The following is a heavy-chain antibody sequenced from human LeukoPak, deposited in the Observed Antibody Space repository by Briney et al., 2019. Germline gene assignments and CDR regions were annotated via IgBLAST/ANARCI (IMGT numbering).Heavy chain of an antibody. J-gene: IGHJ6*02. CDR1: GYTLTELS. CDR3: ATVASTFGELLGNPYYYYGMDV. D-gene: IGHD3-10*01. V-gene: IGHV1-24*01. Sequence: ALVKVSCKVSGYTLTELSMHWVRQATGKGLEWMGGFDPEDGETIYAQKFQGRVTMTEDTSTDTAYMELSSLRSEDTAVYYCATVASTFGELLGNPYYYYGMDVWGQGTTVTVSS. CDR2: FDPEDGET.